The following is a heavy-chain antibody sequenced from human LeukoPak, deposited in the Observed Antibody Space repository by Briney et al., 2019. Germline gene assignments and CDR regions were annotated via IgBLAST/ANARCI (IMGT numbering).Heavy chain of an antibody. Sequence: ASVKVSCKASGYTFTSYYMHWVRQAPGQGLEWMGIINPSGGSTSYAQKFQGRVTMTRDTSTSTVYMELSSLRSEDTAVYYCARDMVGEITMVRGVITPTYYFDYWGQGTLATVSS. V-gene: IGHV1-46*01. CDR3: ARDMVGEITMVRGVITPTYYFDY. CDR2: INPSGGST. J-gene: IGHJ4*02. CDR1: GYTFTSYY. D-gene: IGHD3-10*01.